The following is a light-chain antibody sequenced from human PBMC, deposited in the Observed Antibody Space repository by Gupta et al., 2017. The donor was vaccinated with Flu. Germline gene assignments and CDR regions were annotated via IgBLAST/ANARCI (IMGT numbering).Light chain of an antibody. CDR2: END. CDR3: GMWSNSLDSWV. J-gene: IGLJ3*02. V-gene: IGLV1-51*02. Sequence: QSVLTQPPSLSAAPGQHNTNPCSGSTSNIGSSYVSWYQRLPGTAPKLLIYENDKRPSGIPDRFSGSKSGTSATLGITGLQTGDEADYYCGMWSNSLDSWVFGGGTKVTVL. CDR1: TSNIGSSY.